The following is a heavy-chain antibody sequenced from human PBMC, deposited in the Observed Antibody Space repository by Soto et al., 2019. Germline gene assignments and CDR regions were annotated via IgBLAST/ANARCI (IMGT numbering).Heavy chain of an antibody. CDR3: ARGLAPYYFDY. CDR2: INAGNGNT. J-gene: IGHJ4*02. D-gene: IGHD6-19*01. V-gene: IGHV1-3*01. Sequence: ASVKVSCKASGYTFTSYAMHWVRQAPGQRLEWMGWINAGNGNTKYSQNFQGRVTFTRDTSASTAYMELSSLRSEDTAVYYCARGLAPYYFDYWGQGTLVTVSS. CDR1: GYTFTSYA.